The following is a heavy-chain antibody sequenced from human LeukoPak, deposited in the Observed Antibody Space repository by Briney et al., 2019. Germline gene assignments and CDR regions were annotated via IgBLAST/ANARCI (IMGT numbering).Heavy chain of an antibody. CDR1: GFTFSSYW. V-gene: IGHV3-7*03. Sequence: PGGSLRLSCAASGFTFSSYWMSWVRQAPGKGLEWVANIKQDGSEKYYVDSVKGRFTISRDNAKNSLYLQMNSLKTEDTAAYYCTTDPHLITMVRGVIIFSPALYDYWGQGTLVTVSS. CDR3: TTDPHLITMVRGVIIFSPALYDY. D-gene: IGHD3-10*01. J-gene: IGHJ4*02. CDR2: IKQDGSEK.